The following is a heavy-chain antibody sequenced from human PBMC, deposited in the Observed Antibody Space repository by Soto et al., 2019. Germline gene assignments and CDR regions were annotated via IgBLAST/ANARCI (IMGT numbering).Heavy chain of an antibody. CDR3: ARDDPYSGYDGDPFDY. D-gene: IGHD5-12*01. CDR2: IWYDGSNK. J-gene: IGHJ4*02. V-gene: IGHV3-33*01. CDR1: GFTFSSYG. Sequence: VGSLRLSCAASGFTFSSYGMHCVRQAPGKGLEWVAVIWYDGSNKYYADSVKGRFTISRDNSKNTLYLQMNSLRAEDTAVYYCARDDPYSGYDGDPFDYWGQGTLVTVSS.